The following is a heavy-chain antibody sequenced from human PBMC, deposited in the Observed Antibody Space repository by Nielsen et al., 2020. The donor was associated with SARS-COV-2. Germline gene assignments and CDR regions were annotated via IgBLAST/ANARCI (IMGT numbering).Heavy chain of an antibody. CDR1: GCTLTTYW. D-gene: IGHD1-20*01. J-gene: IGHJ4*02. CDR2: IYPADSKT. Sequence: GESLKISCKCSGCTLTTYWIAWVRQLPGKGLEWMGVIYPADSKTRYSPSFQGQVTMSADKSISTAYLQWSSLKASDTAMYYCARLWVIGTGWDYWGQGTLVTVSS. V-gene: IGHV5-51*01. CDR3: ARLWVIGTGWDY.